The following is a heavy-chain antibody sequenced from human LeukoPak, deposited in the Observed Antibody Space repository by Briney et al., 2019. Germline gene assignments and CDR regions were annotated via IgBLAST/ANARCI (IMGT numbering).Heavy chain of an antibody. J-gene: IGHJ4*02. CDR3: AKDLLVAVAGRNAFDY. CDR1: GFTFSDYW. D-gene: IGHD6-19*01. Sequence: GGSLRLSCAASGFTFSDYWMSWVRQAPGKGLEWVANIKQDGSEKNYVDSVKGRFIISRDNTKNSLYLQMNSLRAEDTAVYYCAKDLLVAVAGRNAFDYWGQGTLVTVSS. V-gene: IGHV3-7*03. CDR2: IKQDGSEK.